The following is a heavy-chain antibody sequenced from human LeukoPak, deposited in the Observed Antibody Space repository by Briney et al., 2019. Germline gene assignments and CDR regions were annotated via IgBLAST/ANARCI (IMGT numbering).Heavy chain of an antibody. J-gene: IGHJ3*02. CDR1: GFTFSSYA. CDR2: ISGSGGST. V-gene: IGHV3-23*01. D-gene: IGHD1-26*01. Sequence: GGSLRLSCAASGFTFSSYAMSWVRQAPGKGLEWVSAISGSGGSTYYADSVKGRFTISRDNSKNTLYLQMNSLRAEDTAVYYCARDSRRVGASLNAFDIWGQGTMVTVSS. CDR3: ARDSRRVGASLNAFDI.